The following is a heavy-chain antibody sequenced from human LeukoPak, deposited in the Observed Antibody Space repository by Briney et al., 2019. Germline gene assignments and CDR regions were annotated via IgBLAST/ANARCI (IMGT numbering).Heavy chain of an antibody. CDR2: ISWNSGSI. D-gene: IGHD3-10*01. V-gene: IGHV3-9*01. J-gene: IGHJ6*02. CDR3: AKERTMVRGVLDV. CDR1: GFTFDDHA. Sequence: GGSLRLSCAASGFTFDDHAMHWVRQAPGKGLEWVSGISWNSGSIGYADSVKGRFTISRDNAKNSLYLQMNSLRAEDTALYFCAKERTMVRGVLDVWGQGTTVTVSS.